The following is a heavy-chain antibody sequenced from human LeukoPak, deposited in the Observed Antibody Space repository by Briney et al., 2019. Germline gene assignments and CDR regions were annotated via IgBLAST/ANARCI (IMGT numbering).Heavy chain of an antibody. Sequence: SSETLSLTCTVSGGSISGSSYYWGWVRQPPGKGLEWIGSIVYSGTTHYDPSLKSRVTISVDTSKSQFSLRLSSVTAADTAVYYCARHSGSGYYSYFYTMDVWGQGATVTVSS. V-gene: IGHV4-39*01. CDR2: IVYSGTT. J-gene: IGHJ6*02. CDR1: GGSISGSSYY. CDR3: ARHSGSGYYSYFYTMDV. D-gene: IGHD3-22*01.